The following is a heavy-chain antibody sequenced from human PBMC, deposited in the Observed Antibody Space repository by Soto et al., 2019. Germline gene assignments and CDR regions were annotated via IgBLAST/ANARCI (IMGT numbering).Heavy chain of an antibody. V-gene: IGHV1-18*01. CDR1: GYTFTSYG. CDR2: ISAYNGNT. D-gene: IGHD6-19*01. J-gene: IGHJ4*02. Sequence: PSVKVSCKASGYTFTSYGISWVRQAPGQGLEWMGWISAYNGNTNYAQKLQGRVTMTTDTSTSTAYMELRSLRSDDTAVYYCARERYPYSSGWSDFDYWGQGTLVTVSS. CDR3: ARERYPYSSGWSDFDY.